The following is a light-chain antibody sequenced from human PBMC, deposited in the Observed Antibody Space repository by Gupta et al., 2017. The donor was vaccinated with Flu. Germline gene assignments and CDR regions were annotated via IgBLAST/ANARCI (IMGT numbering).Light chain of an antibody. V-gene: IGLV1-51*02. CDR1: SSNIQNNY. J-gene: IGLJ3*02. Sequence: REVTISCSGGSSNIQNNYVSWYQQLPGTAPELLIYENNKRPSGIPDRFSGSKSDTSATLGITGLQTGDEADYYCGTWDSSLSAWVFGGGTKLT. CDR2: ENN. CDR3: GTWDSSLSAWV.